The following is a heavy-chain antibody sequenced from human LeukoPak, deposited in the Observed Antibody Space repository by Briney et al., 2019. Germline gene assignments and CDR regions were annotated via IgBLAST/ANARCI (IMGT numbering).Heavy chain of an antibody. Sequence: GGSLRLSCTACGFTFSGYGMHWVRQAPGMGLEGVAVISYDGSNTFYGASVKGRFTISRDNSKKTLYLQMNSLRTEDTAVYYCARDQTAVTGVWGTIDYWGQGTLVTVSS. J-gene: IGHJ4*02. CDR1: GFTFSGYG. CDR2: ISYDGSNT. CDR3: ARDQTAVTGVWGTIDY. V-gene: IGHV3-30*03. D-gene: IGHD2-8*02.